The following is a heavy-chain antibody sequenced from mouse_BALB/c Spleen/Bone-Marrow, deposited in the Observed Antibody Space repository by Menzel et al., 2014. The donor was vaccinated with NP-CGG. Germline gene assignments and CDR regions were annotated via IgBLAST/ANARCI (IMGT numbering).Heavy chain of an antibody. D-gene: IGHD3-1*01. Sequence: VQLKESGGDLVKPGGSLKLSCAASGFTFSSYGMSWVRQTPDKRLEWVATISSGGSYTYYPDSVKGRFTISRDNAKNTLYLQMSSLKSEDTAMYYCARDGLDYWGQGITLTVSS. V-gene: IGHV5-6*01. CDR2: ISSGGSYT. CDR3: ARDGLDY. J-gene: IGHJ2*01. CDR1: GFTFSSYG.